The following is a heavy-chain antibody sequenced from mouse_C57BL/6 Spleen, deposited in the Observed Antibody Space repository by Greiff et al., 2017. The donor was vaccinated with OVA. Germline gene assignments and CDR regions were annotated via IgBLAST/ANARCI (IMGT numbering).Heavy chain of an antibody. CDR1: GFTFSDAW. Sequence: EVQGVESGGGLVQPGGSMKLSCAASGFTFSDAWMDWVRQSPEKGLEWVAEIRNKANNHATYYAESVKGRFTISRDDSKSSVYLQMNSLRAEDTGIYYCTRTGLLDAMDYWGQGTSVTVSS. V-gene: IGHV6-6*01. CDR2: IRNKANNHAT. J-gene: IGHJ4*01. D-gene: IGHD2-3*01. CDR3: TRTGLLDAMDY.